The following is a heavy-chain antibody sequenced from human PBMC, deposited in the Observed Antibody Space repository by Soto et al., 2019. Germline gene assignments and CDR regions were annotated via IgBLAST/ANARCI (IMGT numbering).Heavy chain of an antibody. Sequence: EVQLLESGGGLVQPGGSLRLSCAASGFTFSSYAMSWVRQAPGKGREWVSAISGSGGSTDYADSVKGRFTISRDNYKNTLYLQMNSLIAEDTAVYYCSNVGTMVRGVTDFVYWGQGTLVTVSS. CDR1: GFTFSSYA. CDR2: ISGSGGST. D-gene: IGHD3-10*01. V-gene: IGHV3-23*01. J-gene: IGHJ4*02. CDR3: SNVGTMVRGVTDFVY.